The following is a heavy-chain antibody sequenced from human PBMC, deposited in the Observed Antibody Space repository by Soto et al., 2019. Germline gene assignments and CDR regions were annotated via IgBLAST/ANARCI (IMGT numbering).Heavy chain of an antibody. CDR2: IYYSGST. CDR1: GGSISSGGYY. V-gene: IGHV4-31*03. Sequence: QVQLQESGPGLVKPSQTLSLTCTVSGGSISSGGYYWSWIRQHPGKGLEWIGYIYYSGSTYYNPSLKSRVTISVDPSKNQFSLKLSSVTAADTAVYYCARWLSLRYFNGMDVWGQGATVTVSS. J-gene: IGHJ6*02. D-gene: IGHD3-9*01. CDR3: ARWLSLRYFNGMDV.